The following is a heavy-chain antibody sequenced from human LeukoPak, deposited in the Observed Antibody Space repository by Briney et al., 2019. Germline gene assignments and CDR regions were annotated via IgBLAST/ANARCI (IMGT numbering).Heavy chain of an antibody. CDR3: ASRRSTSFDY. CDR1: GFTFSNNW. CDR2: INSDETST. V-gene: IGHV3-74*01. Sequence: PPGGSLRLSCAASGFTFSNNWMHWVRQAPGKGLEWVSRINSDETSTNYADSVKGRFTISRDNAKNTLYLQMNSLRAEDTAVYYCASRRSTSFDYWGQGTLVTVSS. J-gene: IGHJ4*02. D-gene: IGHD5/OR15-5a*01.